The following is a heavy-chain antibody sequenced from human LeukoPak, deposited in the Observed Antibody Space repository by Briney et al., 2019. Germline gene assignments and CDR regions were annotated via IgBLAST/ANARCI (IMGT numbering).Heavy chain of an antibody. CDR1: GFTLSSYA. CDR3: AKAPVTTCRGAYCYPFDY. CDR2: ISNSGNT. J-gene: IGHJ4*02. Sequence: GGSLRLSCAATGFTLSSYAMSWVRQAPGKGLEWVSAISNSGNTYHADSVKGRFTISRDSSKNTLFLQMNRLRPEDAAVYYCAKAPVTTCRGAYCYPFDYWGQGTLVTVSS. V-gene: IGHV3-23*01. D-gene: IGHD2-21*01.